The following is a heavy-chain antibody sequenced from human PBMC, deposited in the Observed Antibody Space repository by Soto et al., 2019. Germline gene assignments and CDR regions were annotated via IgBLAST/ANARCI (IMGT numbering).Heavy chain of an antibody. CDR2: IDYSGST. CDR1: GGSISSYY. Sequence: SETLSLTCTVSGGSISSYYWSWIRQHXXXGLEWIGYIDYSGSTYYNPSLKSRVTISVDTSKNQFSLKLSSVTAADTAVYYCARGVTMVRGVIHTPYFDYWGQGTLVTVSS. CDR3: ARGVTMVRGVIHTPYFDY. D-gene: IGHD3-10*01. V-gene: IGHV4-59*06. J-gene: IGHJ4*02.